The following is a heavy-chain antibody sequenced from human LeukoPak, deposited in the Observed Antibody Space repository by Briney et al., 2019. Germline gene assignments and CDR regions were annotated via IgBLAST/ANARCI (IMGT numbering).Heavy chain of an antibody. V-gene: IGHV4-30-4*08. CDR3: ARDRAVAGTLFDY. CDR2: IYYSGST. CDR1: GGPNSSGDYY. J-gene: IGHJ4*02. D-gene: IGHD6-19*01. Sequence: SQTLSLTCTVSGGPNSSGDYYWSWIRQPPGKGLEWIGYIYYSGSTYYNPSLKSRVTISVDTSKNQLSLKLSSVTAADTAVYYCARDRAVAGTLFDYWGQGTLVTVSS.